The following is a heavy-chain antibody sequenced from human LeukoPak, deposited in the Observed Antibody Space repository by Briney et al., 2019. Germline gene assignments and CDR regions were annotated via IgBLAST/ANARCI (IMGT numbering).Heavy chain of an antibody. D-gene: IGHD6-6*01. V-gene: IGHV3-7*01. CDR1: GFTFTNYW. Sequence: PGGSLRLSCAASGFTFTNYWMSWVRQAPGKGLEWEANIKQDGSEKYYVDSVEGRFTISRDNAKNSLSLQMNSLRGEDTAVYYCVRALGSSSADYWGQGTLVTVSS. J-gene: IGHJ4*02. CDR2: IKQDGSEK. CDR3: VRALGSSSADY.